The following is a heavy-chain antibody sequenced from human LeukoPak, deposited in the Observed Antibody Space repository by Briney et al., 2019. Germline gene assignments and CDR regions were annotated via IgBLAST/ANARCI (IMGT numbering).Heavy chain of an antibody. CDR1: GGSISSGNYH. Sequence: SSQTLTLTCTVSGGSISSGNYHWSWIRQPPGKGLEWIGYIYYSGNTYYNPSLKSRVTISVDTSKNQFSLKLRSLTAADTAVCYCARDREAYGSGLHYYYYMDVWGKGTTVTVSS. J-gene: IGHJ6*03. D-gene: IGHD3-10*01. CDR2: IYYSGNT. V-gene: IGHV4-30-4*08. CDR3: ARDREAYGSGLHYYYYMDV.